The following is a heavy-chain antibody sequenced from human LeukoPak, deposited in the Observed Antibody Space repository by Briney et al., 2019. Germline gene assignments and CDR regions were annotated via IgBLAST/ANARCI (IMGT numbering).Heavy chain of an antibody. CDR1: GFTFSSYE. Sequence: GGSLRLSCAASGFTFSSYEMNWVRQAPGKGLEWVSYISSSGSTIYYADSVKGRFTISRDNAKNSLYLQMNSLRAEDTAVYYCARLLQALKLTDIVVAQDYWGQGTLVTVSS. D-gene: IGHD2-15*01. CDR3: ARLLQALKLTDIVVAQDY. CDR2: ISSSGSTI. V-gene: IGHV3-48*03. J-gene: IGHJ4*02.